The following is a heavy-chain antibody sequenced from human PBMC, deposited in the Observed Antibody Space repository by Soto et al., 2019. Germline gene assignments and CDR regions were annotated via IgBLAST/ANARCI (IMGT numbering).Heavy chain of an antibody. Sequence: QVQLVESGGGVVQPGRSLRLSCAASGFTFSSYAMHWVRQAPGKGLEWVAVISYEGSNKYYADSVKGRFTISRDNSKNTLYLQMNSLRAEDTAVYYCARDAPQVRGALGYWGQGTLVTVSS. CDR2: ISYEGSNK. CDR1: GFTFSSYA. D-gene: IGHD3-10*01. V-gene: IGHV3-30-3*01. CDR3: ARDAPQVRGALGY. J-gene: IGHJ4*02.